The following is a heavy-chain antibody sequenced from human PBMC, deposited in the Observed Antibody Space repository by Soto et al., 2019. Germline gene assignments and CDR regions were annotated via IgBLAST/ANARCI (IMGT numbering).Heavy chain of an antibody. V-gene: IGHV4-34*01. Sequence: SETLSLTCAVYGGSFSGYYWSWIRQPPGKGLEWIGEINHSGSTNYNPSLKSRVTISVDTSKNQFSLKLSSVTAADTAVYYCARDKTTSLDYWGQGTLVTVSS. J-gene: IGHJ4*02. CDR1: GGSFSGYY. CDR3: ARDKTTSLDY. CDR2: INHSGST. D-gene: IGHD4-17*01.